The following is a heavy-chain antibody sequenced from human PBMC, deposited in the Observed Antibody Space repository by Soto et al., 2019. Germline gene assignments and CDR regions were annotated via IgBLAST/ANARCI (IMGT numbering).Heavy chain of an antibody. CDR3: AKGGVVVAATSDLSYFDY. Sequence: GRPQRLPRSASGGNCVNLCVRRVLQPHGKGLVWVSRINSDGSSTSYADSVKGRFTISRDNSKNTLYLQMNSLRAEDTAVYYCAKGGVVVAATSDLSYFDYWGQGTLVTVSS. CDR2: INSDGSST. J-gene: IGHJ4*02. D-gene: IGHD2-15*01. V-gene: IGHV3-74*01. CDR1: GGNCVNLC.